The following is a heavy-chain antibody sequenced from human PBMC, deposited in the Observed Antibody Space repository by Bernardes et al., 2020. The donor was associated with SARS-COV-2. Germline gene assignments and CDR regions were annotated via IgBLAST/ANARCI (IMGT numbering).Heavy chain of an antibody. CDR2: ISSSGSSI. J-gene: IGHJ3*02. CDR1: GFTFSDYY. Sequence: GGSLRLSCAASGFTFSDYYMSWIRQAPGKGLEWVSTISSSGSSIYYADSVKGRFTISRDHAKNSLYLQMNSLRAEDTAVYYCARTTVTADYAFDIWGQGTMVTVSS. CDR3: ARTTVTADYAFDI. D-gene: IGHD4-17*01. V-gene: IGHV3-11*04.